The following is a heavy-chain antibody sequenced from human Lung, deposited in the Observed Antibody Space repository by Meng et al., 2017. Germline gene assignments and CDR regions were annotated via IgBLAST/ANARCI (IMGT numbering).Heavy chain of an antibody. CDR3: ARDLKPEGIATEYLDY. Sequence: QVQVVQSGAEVRNPVASVKVSFKTSGYTFIRHGITWVRQAPGQGLEWMGWISVHNGNTNYAEKFQGRVAMTTDTSTNTAYMELRSLTSDDTAVYYCARDLKPEGIATEYLDYWGQGTLVTVSS. D-gene: IGHD6-13*01. V-gene: IGHV1-18*01. CDR1: GYTFIRHG. J-gene: IGHJ4*02. CDR2: ISVHNGNT.